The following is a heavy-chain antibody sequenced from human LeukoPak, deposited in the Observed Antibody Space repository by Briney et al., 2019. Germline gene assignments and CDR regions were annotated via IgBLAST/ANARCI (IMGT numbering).Heavy chain of an antibody. CDR3: ARVYGPGGYDD. D-gene: IGHD5-12*01. CDR1: GFIFSSYG. CDR2: MSYDGSNK. J-gene: IGHJ4*02. Sequence: GGSLRLSCAASGFIFSSYGMHWVRQAPGKGLEWVAVMSYDGSNKYYADSVKGRFTISRDNSKNTLDLQMNSLRAEDTAVYYCARVYGPGGYDDWGQGTQVTVSS. V-gene: IGHV3-30*03.